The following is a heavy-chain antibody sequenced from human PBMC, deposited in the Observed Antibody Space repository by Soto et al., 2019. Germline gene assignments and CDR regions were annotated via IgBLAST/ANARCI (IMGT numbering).Heavy chain of an antibody. J-gene: IGHJ5*02. Sequence: PSETLSLTCAVSGGSISSSNRWSWVRQPPGKGLEWIGEIYHSGSTNYNPSLKSRVTISVDKSKNQFSLKLSSVTAADTAVYYCARSGERSGYSSSWRSDWFDPWGQGTLVTVSS. D-gene: IGHD6-13*01. CDR3: ARSGERSGYSSSWRSDWFDP. CDR2: IYHSGST. CDR1: GGSISSSNR. V-gene: IGHV4-4*02.